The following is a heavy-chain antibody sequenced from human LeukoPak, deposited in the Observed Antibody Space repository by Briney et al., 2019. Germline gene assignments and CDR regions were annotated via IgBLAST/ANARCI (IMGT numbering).Heavy chain of an antibody. CDR1: GGSISSSSYY. V-gene: IGHV4-39*01. CDR2: IYYSGST. Sequence: SETLSLTCTVSGGSISSSSYYWGWIRQPPGKGLEWLGSIYYSGSTYYNPSLKSRVTISVDTSKNRFSLNLSSVTAADAAVYYCARLYYDSSGYYQICYFDYWGQGTLVTVSS. J-gene: IGHJ4*02. CDR3: ARLYYDSSGYYQICYFDY. D-gene: IGHD3-22*01.